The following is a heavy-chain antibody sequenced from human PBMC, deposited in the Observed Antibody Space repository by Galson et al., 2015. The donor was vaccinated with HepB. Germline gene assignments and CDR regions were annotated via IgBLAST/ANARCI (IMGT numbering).Heavy chain of an antibody. V-gene: IGHV3-66*01. J-gene: IGHJ4*02. Sequence: SLRLSCAVSGFIVSSNYMSWVRQAPGKGLEWVSVIYSGVSTDYADSVKGRFTISRDNSKNTLYPQMNSLRADDTAVYYCARFSSGYKIPFEYWGQRTLVTVSS. CDR3: ARFSSGYKIPFEY. CDR1: GFIVSSNY. CDR2: IYSGVST. D-gene: IGHD3-22*01.